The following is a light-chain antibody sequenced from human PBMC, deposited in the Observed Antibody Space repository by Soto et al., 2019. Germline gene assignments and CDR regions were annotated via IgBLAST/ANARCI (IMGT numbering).Light chain of an antibody. V-gene: IGKV3-15*01. Sequence: EIVMTQSPVTLSVSPGERVTLSCRASQTVSSNLAWYQQKPGQAPRLLIYGASTRATGLPARFSGGGSGTEFTLTISGLQSEDFAVYYCQHYNNWPPMYTFGQGTKLEIK. CDR3: QHYNNWPPMYT. CDR2: GAS. CDR1: QTVSSN. J-gene: IGKJ2*01.